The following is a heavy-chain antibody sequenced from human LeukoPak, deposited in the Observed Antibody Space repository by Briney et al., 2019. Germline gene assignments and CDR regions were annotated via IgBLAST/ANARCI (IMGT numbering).Heavy chain of an antibody. CDR2: INYDGTST. Sequence: PAGGSLRLSCAASGFTFSSKTYWMHWVRQAPGKGLVWVSRINYDGTSTNYADSVKGRFTISRDNARDTLYLQMNSLGAEDTAVYYCARHTTDRPNLIDHWGQGTLVTVSS. J-gene: IGHJ4*02. CDR3: ARHTTDRPNLIDH. V-gene: IGHV3-74*01. CDR1: GFTFSSKTYW. D-gene: IGHD6-6*01.